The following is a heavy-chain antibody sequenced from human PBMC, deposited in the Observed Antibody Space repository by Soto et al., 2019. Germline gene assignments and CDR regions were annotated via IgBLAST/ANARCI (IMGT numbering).Heavy chain of an antibody. V-gene: IGHV4-34*01. J-gene: IGHJ6*02. D-gene: IGHD6-19*01. CDR3: AREGYSSGWYVYYYYGMDV. CDR2: INHSGST. CDR1: GGSFSGYY. Sequence: SETLSLTCAVYGGSFSGYYWSWIRQPPGKGLEWIGEINHSGSTNYNPSLKSRVTISVDTSKNQFSLKLSSVTAADTAVYYCAREGYSSGWYVYYYYGMDVWGQGTTVTVSS.